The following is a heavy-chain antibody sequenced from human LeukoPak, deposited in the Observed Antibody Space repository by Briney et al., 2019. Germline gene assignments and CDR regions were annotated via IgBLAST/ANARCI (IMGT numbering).Heavy chain of an antibody. D-gene: IGHD2-8*01. CDR3: ARDPNGASVS. CDR1: GFTVSSHY. CDR2: IYSGGNT. Sequence: GGSLRLSCAASGFTVSSHYMSWVRQAPGKGLEWVSVIYSGGNTYYADSVKGRFTLSRDNSRNTLDLQMNSLRAEDTAVYYCARDPNGASVSWGQGTLVTVSS. V-gene: IGHV3-66*01. J-gene: IGHJ5*02.